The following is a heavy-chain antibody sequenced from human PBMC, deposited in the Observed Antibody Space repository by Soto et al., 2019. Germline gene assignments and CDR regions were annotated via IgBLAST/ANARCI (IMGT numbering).Heavy chain of an antibody. V-gene: IGHV3-33*01. Sequence: QPGGSLRLSCAASGFTFSSYGMHWVRQAPGKGLEWVAVIWYDGSNKYYADSVKGRFTISRDNSKNTLYLQMNSLRAEDTAVYYCARDYQLRFLEWLPGVDYWGQGTLVSVSS. D-gene: IGHD3-3*01. CDR1: GFTFSSYG. J-gene: IGHJ4*02. CDR3: ARDYQLRFLEWLPGVDY. CDR2: IWYDGSNK.